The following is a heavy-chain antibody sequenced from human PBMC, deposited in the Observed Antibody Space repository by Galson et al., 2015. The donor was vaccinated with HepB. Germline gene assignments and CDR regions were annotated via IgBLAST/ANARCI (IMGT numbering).Heavy chain of an antibody. CDR1: GGTFSSYA. CDR2: IIPIFGTA. V-gene: IGHV1-69*13. J-gene: IGHJ4*02. CDR3: ARDGGLVRGVIYYFDY. D-gene: IGHD3-10*01. Sequence: SVKVSCKASGGTFSSYAISWVRQAPGQGLEWMGGIIPIFGTANYAQKFQGRVTITADESTSTAYMELSSLRSEDTAVYYCARDGGLVRGVIYYFDYWGQGTLVTVSS.